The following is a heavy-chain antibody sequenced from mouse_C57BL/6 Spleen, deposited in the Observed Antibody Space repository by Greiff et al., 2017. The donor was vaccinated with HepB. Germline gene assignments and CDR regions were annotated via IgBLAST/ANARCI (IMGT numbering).Heavy chain of an antibody. CDR2: SRNKANDYTT. J-gene: IGHJ4*01. V-gene: IGHV7-1*01. Sequence: EVKLMESGGGLVQSGRSLRLSCATSGFTFSDFYMEWVRQAPGKGLEWIAASRNKANDYTTEYSASVKGRFIVSRDTSQSILYLEMNALRAEETAIFYCAGEVHGAMDYWGQGTSVTVSS. CDR3: AGEVHGAMDY. CDR1: GFTFSDFY.